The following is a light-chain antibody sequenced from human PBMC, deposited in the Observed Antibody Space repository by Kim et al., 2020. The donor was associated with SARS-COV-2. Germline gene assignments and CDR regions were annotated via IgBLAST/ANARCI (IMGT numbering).Light chain of an antibody. CDR1: QDISNY. J-gene: IGKJ4*01. V-gene: IGKV1-33*01. Sequence: ASVGDRVTITGRASQDISNYVNWYLQKPGKAPRLLIYEASNLQILVPSRFSGSGSGTHFILNINSLQPEDSGTYYCQQYDNVPLTFGGGTKVDIK. CDR3: QQYDNVPLT. CDR2: EAS.